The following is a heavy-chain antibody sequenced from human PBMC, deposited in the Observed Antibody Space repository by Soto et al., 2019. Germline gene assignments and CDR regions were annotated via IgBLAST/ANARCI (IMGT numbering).Heavy chain of an antibody. J-gene: IGHJ5*02. CDR3: ARIPSP. CDR1: GGSISSGGYS. Sequence: QLQLQESGSGLVKPSQTLSLTCAVSGGSISSGGYSWSWIRQPPGKGLEWIGYIYHSGSTYYNPSPXSXXTISGDRSKNQFSLKLSSATAADTAVYYCARIPSPWGQGTLVTVSS. V-gene: IGHV4-30-2*01. D-gene: IGHD2-21*01. CDR2: IYHSGST.